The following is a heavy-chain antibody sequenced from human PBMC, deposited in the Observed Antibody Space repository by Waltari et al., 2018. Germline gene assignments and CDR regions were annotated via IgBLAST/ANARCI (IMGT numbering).Heavy chain of an antibody. V-gene: IGHV4-39*01. J-gene: IGHJ2*01. D-gene: IGHD1-1*01. Sequence: QLQLQESGPGLVKPSETLSLTCTVSGGSISSSSYYWGWIRQPPGKGLEWIGSIYYSGSPYYNPSLKSRVTISVETAKNQFSLKLSSVTAADTAVYYCASLTTGKAEALWYFDLWGRGTLVTVSS. CDR1: GGSISSSSYY. CDR3: ASLTTGKAEALWYFDL. CDR2: IYYSGSP.